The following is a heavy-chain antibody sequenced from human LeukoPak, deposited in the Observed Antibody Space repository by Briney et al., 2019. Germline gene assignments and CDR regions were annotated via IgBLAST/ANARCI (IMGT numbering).Heavy chain of an antibody. V-gene: IGHV3-48*03. J-gene: IGHJ6*04. Sequence: AGGSLRLSCAASGFTFSSYEMNWVRQAPGKGLEWVSYISSSGSTIYYADSVKGRFTISRDNAKNSLYLQMNSLRAEHTAVYYCARDTFCSSTSCPPPPYSYYGMDVWGKGTTVTVSS. CDR2: ISSSGSTI. CDR1: GFTFSSYE. CDR3: ARDTFCSSTSCPPPPYSYYGMDV. D-gene: IGHD2-2*01.